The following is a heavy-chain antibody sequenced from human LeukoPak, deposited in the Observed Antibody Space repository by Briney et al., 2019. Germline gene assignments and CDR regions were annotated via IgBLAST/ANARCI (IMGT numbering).Heavy chain of an antibody. D-gene: IGHD3-3*01. Sequence: SETLSLTCAVYGGSFSGYYWSWIRQPPGKGLEWIGEINHSGSTNYNPPLKSRVTISVDTSKNQFSLKLSSVTAADTAVYYCARVALEWHPGFASWGQGTMVTVSS. J-gene: IGHJ3*01. CDR1: GGSFSGYY. CDR2: INHSGST. CDR3: ARVALEWHPGFAS. V-gene: IGHV4-34*01.